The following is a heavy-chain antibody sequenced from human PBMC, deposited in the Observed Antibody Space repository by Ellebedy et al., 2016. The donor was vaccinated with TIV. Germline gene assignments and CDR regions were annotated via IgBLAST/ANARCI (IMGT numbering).Heavy chain of an antibody. CDR2: ISYDGSNK. J-gene: IGHJ4*02. CDR1: GFNFSTYT. V-gene: IGHV3-30-3*01. D-gene: IGHD2-21*02. Sequence: PGGSLRLSCAASGFNFSTYTIHWVRQTPGKGLEWVAVISYDGSNKYYADSVKGRFNISRDNSKNTLYLQMNSLRPEDTAVYYCARGTPKVVVTAGGFDYWGQGTLVTVSS. CDR3: ARGTPKVVVTAGGFDY.